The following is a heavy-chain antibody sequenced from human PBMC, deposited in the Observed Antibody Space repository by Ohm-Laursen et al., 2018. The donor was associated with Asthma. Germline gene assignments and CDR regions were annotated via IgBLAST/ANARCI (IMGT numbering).Heavy chain of an antibody. J-gene: IGHJ4*02. V-gene: IGHV3-30*18. CDR3: AKVGYYGSGSYYSIDY. CDR2: ISYDGSNK. Sequence: SLRLSCAASGFTFSSYGMHWVRQAPGEGLEWVAVISYDGSNKYYADSVKGRFTISRDNSKNTLYLQMNSLRAEDTAVYYCAKVGYYGSGSYYSIDYWGQGTLVTVSS. D-gene: IGHD3-10*01. CDR1: GFTFSSYG.